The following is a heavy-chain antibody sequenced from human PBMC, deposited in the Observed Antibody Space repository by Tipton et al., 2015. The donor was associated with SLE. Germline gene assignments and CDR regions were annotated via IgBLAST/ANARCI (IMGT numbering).Heavy chain of an antibody. Sequence: TLSLTCAVYGGSFSGHYWSWIRQPPGKGPEWIGEIQHSGSTTYSPSLKSRVTISVDTSNNQFSLKLPSVTAADTAVYYCARGGRASDWFDLWGQGTLVTVSS. CDR3: ARGGRASDWFDL. CDR2: IQHSGST. J-gene: IGHJ5*02. V-gene: IGHV4-34*01. CDR1: GGSFSGHY. D-gene: IGHD2-21*01.